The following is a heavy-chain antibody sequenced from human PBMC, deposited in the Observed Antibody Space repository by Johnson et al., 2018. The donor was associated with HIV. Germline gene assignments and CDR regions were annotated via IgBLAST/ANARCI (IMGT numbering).Heavy chain of an antibody. CDR3: AKDQGIEVAGYDGVDI. J-gene: IGHJ3*02. D-gene: IGHD6-19*01. V-gene: IGHV3-23*04. CDR2: IVGSGGST. Sequence: VQLVESGGGLVQPGGSLRLSCATSGLSVSGTYMSWVRQAPGKGLEWVSGIVGSGGSTYYADSVKGRFTISRDNSKNTLYLQMNSLRAEDTAVYYCAKDQGIEVAGYDGVDIWGQGTMVTVSS. CDR1: GLSVSGTY.